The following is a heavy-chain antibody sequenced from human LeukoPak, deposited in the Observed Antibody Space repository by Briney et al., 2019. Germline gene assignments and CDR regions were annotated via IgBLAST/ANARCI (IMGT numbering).Heavy chain of an antibody. CDR2: IYTSGNT. Sequence: KPSETLSLTCTVSGGSISGYYWNWIRQPAGKGLEWIGRIYTSGNTNYNPSLKSRVTISVDTSKNQFFLKLFSVTAADTAVYYCARDLGGYNYGYSFDFWGQGTLVTVSS. CDR1: GGSISGYY. J-gene: IGHJ4*02. CDR3: ARDLGGYNYGYSFDF. D-gene: IGHD5-18*01. V-gene: IGHV4-4*07.